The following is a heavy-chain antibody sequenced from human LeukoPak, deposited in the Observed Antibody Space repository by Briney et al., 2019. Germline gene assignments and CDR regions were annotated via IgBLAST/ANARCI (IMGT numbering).Heavy chain of an antibody. CDR1: GFTFSSYW. V-gene: IGHV3-74*01. CDR3: AREYYDSSGYYQGFDY. Sequence: GGSLRLSCAASGFTFSSYWMHWVRHAPGKGLVWVSRINSDGSSTSYADSVKGRFTISRDNAKNTLYLQMNSLRAEDTAVYYCAREYYDSSGYYQGFDYWGQGTLVTVSS. CDR2: INSDGSST. J-gene: IGHJ4*02. D-gene: IGHD3-22*01.